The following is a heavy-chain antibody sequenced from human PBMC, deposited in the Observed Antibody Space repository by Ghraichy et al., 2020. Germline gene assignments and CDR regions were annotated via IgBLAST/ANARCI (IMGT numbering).Heavy chain of an antibody. J-gene: IGHJ6*02. Sequence: ASVKVSCKASGYTFTSYCISWVRQAPGQGLEWMGWISAYNGNTNYAQKLQGRVTMTTDTSTSTAYMELRSLRSDDTAVYYCARGDTIFGVVTLRYYYGMDVWGQGTTVTVSS. V-gene: IGHV1-18*01. CDR1: GYTFTSYC. D-gene: IGHD3-3*01. CDR3: ARGDTIFGVVTLRYYYGMDV. CDR2: ISAYNGNT.